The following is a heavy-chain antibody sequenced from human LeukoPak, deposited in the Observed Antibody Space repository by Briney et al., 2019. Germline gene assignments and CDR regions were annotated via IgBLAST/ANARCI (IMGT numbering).Heavy chain of an antibody. CDR2: IYTSGST. J-gene: IGHJ5*02. CDR3: ARGGGIVVVPAATQVWFDP. D-gene: IGHD2-2*01. Sequence: SETLSLTCTVPGGSISSYYWSWIRQPPGKGLEWFGYIYTSGSTNYNPSLKSRVTISVDTSKNQFSLKLSSVTAADTAVYYCARGGGIVVVPAATQVWFDPWGQGTLVTVSS. CDR1: GGSISSYY. V-gene: IGHV4-4*09.